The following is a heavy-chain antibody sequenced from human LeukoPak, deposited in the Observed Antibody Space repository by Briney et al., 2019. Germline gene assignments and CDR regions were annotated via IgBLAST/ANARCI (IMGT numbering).Heavy chain of an antibody. Sequence: SETLSLTCTVSGGSISSGSYYWSWIRQPAGKGLEWIGRIYTSGSTNYNPSLKSRVTISVDTSKNQFSLKLSSVTAADTAVYYCASDHKYYDFWSGYPSGYYYMDVWGKGTTVTVSS. CDR3: ASDHKYYDFWSGYPSGYYYMDV. CDR1: GGSISSGSYY. D-gene: IGHD3-3*01. J-gene: IGHJ6*03. V-gene: IGHV4-61*02. CDR2: IYTSGST.